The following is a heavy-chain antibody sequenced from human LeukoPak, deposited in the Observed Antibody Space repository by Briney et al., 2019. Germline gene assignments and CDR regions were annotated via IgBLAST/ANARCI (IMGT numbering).Heavy chain of an antibody. V-gene: IGHV4-4*07. CDR2: LYSSGDT. Sequence: SETLSLTCTVSGRSISGYYWNWVRQPADRGLEWIGRLYSSGDTYYNPSLKSRLTMSVDTSKNQFSLKLRSVTAADTAVYYCARGSSGSTKRYYFDSWGQGALVTVPS. J-gene: IGHJ4*02. CDR3: ARGSSGSTKRYYFDS. D-gene: IGHD6-19*01. CDR1: GRSISGYY.